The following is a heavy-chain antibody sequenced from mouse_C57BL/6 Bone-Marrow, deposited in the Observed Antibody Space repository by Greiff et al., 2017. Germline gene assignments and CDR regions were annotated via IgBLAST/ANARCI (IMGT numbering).Heavy chain of an antibody. V-gene: IGHV1-59*01. CDR1: GYTFTSYW. CDR3: ARDYYGSSYAMDY. CDR2: IDPSDSYT. J-gene: IGHJ4*01. D-gene: IGHD1-1*01. Sequence: QVQLQQPGAELVRPGTSVKLSCKASGYTFTSYWMHWVKQRPGQGLEWIGVIDPSDSYTNYTQKFKGKATLTVDTSSSTSYMQLSSLTSEDSAVYYCARDYYGSSYAMDYWGQGTSVTVSS.